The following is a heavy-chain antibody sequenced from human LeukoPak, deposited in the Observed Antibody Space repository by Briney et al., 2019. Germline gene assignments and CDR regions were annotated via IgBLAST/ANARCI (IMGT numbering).Heavy chain of an antibody. V-gene: IGHV5-10-1*01. CDR1: GYSFTSNW. D-gene: IGHD1-1*01. Sequence: GESLKISCKGSGYSFTSNWISWVRQMPGKGLEWMGRIDPSDSYTNYSPSFQGHVTISADKSISTAYLQWSSLKASDTAVYYCARQPEGTWFDPWGQGTLVTVSS. J-gene: IGHJ5*02. CDR3: ARQPEGTWFDP. CDR2: IDPSDSYT.